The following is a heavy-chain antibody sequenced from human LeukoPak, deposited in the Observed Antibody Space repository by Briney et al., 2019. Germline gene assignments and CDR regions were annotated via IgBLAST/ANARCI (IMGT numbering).Heavy chain of an antibody. J-gene: IGHJ4*02. Sequence: ASVKVSCKASGYTFTGYYMHWVRQAPGQGLEWMGWINPNSGGTNYAQKFQGRVTMTRDTSISTAYMELSSLRSEDAAVYYCARGNGSGSSLGLGYWGQGTLVTVSS. D-gene: IGHD6-6*01. CDR2: INPNSGGT. CDR3: ARGNGSGSSLGLGY. CDR1: GYTFTGYY. V-gene: IGHV1-2*02.